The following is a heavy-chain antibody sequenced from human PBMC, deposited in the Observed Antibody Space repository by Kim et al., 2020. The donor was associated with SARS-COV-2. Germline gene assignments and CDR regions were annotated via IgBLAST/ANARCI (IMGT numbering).Heavy chain of an antibody. CDR3: AKDPSLYSSSHSPLDP. D-gene: IGHD6-19*01. J-gene: IGHJ5*02. CDR2: ISYDGNNK. CDR1: GFTLSGFG. Sequence: GGSLRLSCAASGFTLSGFGMHWVRQAPGKGLEWVSVISYDGNNKYYADSVKGRFTISKDNSKNTLYLQMNSLRAEDTAVYYCAKDPSLYSSSHSPLDPWGQGTLVTVSS. V-gene: IGHV3-30*18.